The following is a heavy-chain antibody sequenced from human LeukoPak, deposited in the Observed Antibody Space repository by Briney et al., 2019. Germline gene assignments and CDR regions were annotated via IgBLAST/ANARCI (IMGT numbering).Heavy chain of an antibody. CDR1: GFTF. J-gene: IGHJ4*02. CDR2: TRNKANSYTT. CDR3: TSPLYGSGSYYLGFY. V-gene: IGHV3-72*01. Sequence: GGSLRLSCAASGFTFMDWVRQAPGKGLEWVGRTRNKANSYTTEYAASVKGRFTISRDDSKNTAYLQMNSLKTEDTAVYYCTSPLYGSGSYYLGFYWGQGTLVTVSS. D-gene: IGHD3-10*01.